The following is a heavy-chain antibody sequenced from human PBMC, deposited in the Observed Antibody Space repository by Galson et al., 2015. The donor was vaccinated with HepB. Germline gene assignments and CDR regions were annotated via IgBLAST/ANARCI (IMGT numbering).Heavy chain of an antibody. CDR1: GFTFSTYG. Sequence: SLRLSCAVSGFTFSTYGTHWVRQAPGKGLEWAAVISYDGSNKYYADSVKGRFTISRDNSKNTLYLQMNSLRAEDTAVYYCAKTGYSSSWSIFHWGQGTLVTVSS. V-gene: IGHV3-30*18. CDR3: AKTGYSSSWSIFH. J-gene: IGHJ4*02. CDR2: ISYDGSNK. D-gene: IGHD6-13*01.